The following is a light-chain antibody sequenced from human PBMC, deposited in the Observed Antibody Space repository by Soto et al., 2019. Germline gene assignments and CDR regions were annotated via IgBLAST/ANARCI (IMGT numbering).Light chain of an antibody. CDR1: TSNIATNT. Sequence: QSVLTQSPSASGTPGQRVSISCSGSTSNIATNTVSWYQHVPGTAPKLLIYSNDQRPSAVPGCFSSSKSSTSASLAISGRLSEDEADYCCATWDDRLNVVFGGGTKVTVL. J-gene: IGLJ2*01. CDR3: ATWDDRLNVV. CDR2: SND. V-gene: IGLV1-44*01.